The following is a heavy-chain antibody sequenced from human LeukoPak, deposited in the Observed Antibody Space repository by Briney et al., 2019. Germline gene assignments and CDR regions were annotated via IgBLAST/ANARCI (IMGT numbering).Heavy chain of an antibody. CDR2: IYYTGIT. J-gene: IGHJ4*02. Sequence: PSETLSLTCTVSGGSISGSSYYWGWIRQPPGKGLEWIGNIYYTGITYDNPSPKSRVTISVDTSKNQFSLKLSSVTAADTAVYYCAGSRRGGNRPFDYWGQGTLVTVSS. V-gene: IGHV4-39*01. CDR3: AGSRRGGNRPFDY. CDR1: GGSISGSSYY. D-gene: IGHD4-23*01.